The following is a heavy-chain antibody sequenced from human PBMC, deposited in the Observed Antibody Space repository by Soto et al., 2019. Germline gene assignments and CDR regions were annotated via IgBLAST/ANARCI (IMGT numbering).Heavy chain of an antibody. CDR2: IKSKTDGGTT. V-gene: IGHV3-15*01. Sequence: EVQLVESGGGLVKPGGSLRLSCAASGFTFSNAWMSWVRQAPGKGLEWVGRIKSKTDGGTTDYAAPVKGRFTISRXDXXNTLYLQMNSLKTEDTAVYYCTTGMVRDNYYGMDVWGQGTTVTVSS. D-gene: IGHD3-10*01. CDR3: TTGMVRDNYYGMDV. CDR1: GFTFSNAW. J-gene: IGHJ6*02.